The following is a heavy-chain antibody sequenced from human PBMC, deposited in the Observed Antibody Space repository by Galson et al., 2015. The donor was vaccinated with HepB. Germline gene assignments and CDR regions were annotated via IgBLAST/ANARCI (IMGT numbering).Heavy chain of an antibody. V-gene: IGHV4-59*01. D-gene: IGHD2-21*02. CDR2: IYYSGST. Sequence: SETLSLTCTVSGGSISSYHWSWIRQPPGKGLEWIGYIYYSGSTNYNPSLKSRVTISVDTSKNQFSLKLSSVTAADTAVYYCARGGVTAITNWFDPWGQGTLVTVSS. CDR3: ARGGVTAITNWFDP. J-gene: IGHJ5*02. CDR1: GGSISSYH.